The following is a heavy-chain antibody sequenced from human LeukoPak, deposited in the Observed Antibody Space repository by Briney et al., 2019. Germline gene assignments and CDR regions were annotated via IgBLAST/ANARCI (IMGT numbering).Heavy chain of an antibody. CDR3: ARDLGWGSPVAY. CDR2: IYGGGSTTYNPSP. J-gene: IGHJ4*02. V-gene: IGHV4-4*07. CDR1: GGSISSYF. Sequence: PSETLSLTCIVSGGSISSYFWNWIRQPAGKGLEWIGKIYGGGSTTYNPSPNYNPSLKSRVTMSMDTPNNEFSLSLTSVTAADTAVYYCARDLGWGSPVAYWGQGILVTVSS. D-gene: IGHD3-16*01.